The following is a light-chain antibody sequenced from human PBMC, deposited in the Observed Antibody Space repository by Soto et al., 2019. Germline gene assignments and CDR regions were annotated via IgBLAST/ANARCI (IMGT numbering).Light chain of an antibody. J-gene: IGLJ2*01. Sequence: QSALTQPASVSGSPGQSITISCTGTSSDVGGYNYVSWYQQHPGKAPKLMIYDVSNRPSGVSNLFSGSKSGNTASLNISGLQAEDEADYYCSSYTSSILFGGGTQLTVL. CDR3: SSYTSSIL. CDR2: DVS. CDR1: SSDVGGYNY. V-gene: IGLV2-14*01.